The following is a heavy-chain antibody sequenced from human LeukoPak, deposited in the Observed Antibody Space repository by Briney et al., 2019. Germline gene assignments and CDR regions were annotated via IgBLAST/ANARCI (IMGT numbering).Heavy chain of an antibody. CDR1: GFTFSSYA. Sequence: TGGSLRLSCAASGFTFSSYAMSWVRQAPGKGLEWVSAISGSGGSTYYADSVKGRFTISRDNAKNSLYLQMNSLRAEDTAVYYCARESYDFWSGNRGNWFDPWGQGTLVTVSS. CDR3: ARESYDFWSGNRGNWFDP. J-gene: IGHJ5*02. D-gene: IGHD3-3*01. CDR2: ISGSGGST. V-gene: IGHV3-23*01.